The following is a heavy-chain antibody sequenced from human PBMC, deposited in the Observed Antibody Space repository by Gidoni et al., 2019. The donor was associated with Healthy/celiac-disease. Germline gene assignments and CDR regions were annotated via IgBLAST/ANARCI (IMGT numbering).Heavy chain of an antibody. CDR1: GFTFSSYA. D-gene: IGHD6-19*01. CDR3: AKDEEQWLATAWDWFDP. Sequence: EVQLLESGGGLVQPGGSLRLSCAASGFTFSSYAMSWVRQAPGKGLEWVSAISGSGGSTYYADSVKGRFTISRDNSKNTLYLQMNSLRAEDTAVYYCAKDEEQWLATAWDWFDPWGQGTLVTVSS. J-gene: IGHJ5*02. CDR2: ISGSGGST. V-gene: IGHV3-23*01.